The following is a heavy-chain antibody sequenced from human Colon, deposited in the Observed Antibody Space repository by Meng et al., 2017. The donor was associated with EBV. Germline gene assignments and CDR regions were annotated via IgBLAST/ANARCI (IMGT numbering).Heavy chain of an antibody. Sequence: VRLQESGAGLVKPSGTLSLTCAVSGTSISTSNWWSWIRQSPGEGLEWIGAIYHNGQTNYNPSLKSRVSMSVDESKNEFSLNLKSVTAADTAVYYCARDGGVTHIPWGQGVLVTVSS. D-gene: IGHD2-8*02. CDR3: ARDGGVTHIP. J-gene: IGHJ5*02. V-gene: IGHV4-4*02. CDR2: IYHNGQT. CDR1: GTSISTSNW.